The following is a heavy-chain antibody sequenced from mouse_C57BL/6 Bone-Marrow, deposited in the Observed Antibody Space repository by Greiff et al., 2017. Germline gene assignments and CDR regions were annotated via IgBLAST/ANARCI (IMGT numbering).Heavy chain of an antibody. V-gene: IGHV5-4*03. J-gene: IGHJ1*03. CDR1: GFTFSSYA. Sequence: EVMLVESGGGLVKPGGSLKLSCAASGFTFSSYAMSWVRQTPEKRLEWVATISDGGSYTYYPDNVKGRFTISRDNAKNNLYLQMSHLKSEDTAMYYCARRGYYGSSPYWYFDVWGTGTTVTVSS. CDR3: ARRGYYGSSPYWYFDV. D-gene: IGHD1-1*01. CDR2: ISDGGSYT.